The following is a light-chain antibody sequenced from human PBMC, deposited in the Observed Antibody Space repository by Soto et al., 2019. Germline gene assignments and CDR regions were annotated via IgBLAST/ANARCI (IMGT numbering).Light chain of an antibody. J-gene: IGKJ2*01. Sequence: EIVMTQSPVALSVSPGESAALSCRASQSVGRNFAWYQQRPGQAPRVLIYGTSTRATGVPARFSGSGSGTDFTLTISSLQSEDFAVYYGQQYNKWPYTFGQGTRLEI. CDR3: QQYNKWPYT. CDR1: QSVGRN. V-gene: IGKV3-15*01. CDR2: GTS.